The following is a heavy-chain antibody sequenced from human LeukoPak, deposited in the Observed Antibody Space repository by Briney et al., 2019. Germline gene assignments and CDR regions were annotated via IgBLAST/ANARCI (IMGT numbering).Heavy chain of an antibody. J-gene: IGHJ1*01. Sequence: GASVKVSCKASGYTFTGYYIHWVRQAPGQGLEWMGWINPNSGDTNFAQKFQGRVTMTRDTSISTVYMELRRLRSDDTAVFYCARGYYDSSDFEYLQHWGQGTLVTVSS. V-gene: IGHV1-2*02. CDR3: ARGYYDSSDFEYLQH. CDR1: GYTFTGYY. CDR2: INPNSGDT. D-gene: IGHD3-22*01.